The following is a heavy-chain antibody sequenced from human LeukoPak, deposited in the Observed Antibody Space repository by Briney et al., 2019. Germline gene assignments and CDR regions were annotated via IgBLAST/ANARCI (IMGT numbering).Heavy chain of an antibody. V-gene: IGHV3-11*04. D-gene: IGHD6-13*01. CDR3: AGDNMMAASVNAFDT. CDR2: NSISGSAT. Sequence: GGSLRLSCAASGFSIGDYYMSWIRQAPGKGLEWVLYNSISGSATYYADSVKGRFTISRDNAKNLFCLQMNSLRVEDTALYYCAGDNMMAASVNAFDTWGRGTMVTVSS. CDR1: GFSIGDYY. J-gene: IGHJ3*02.